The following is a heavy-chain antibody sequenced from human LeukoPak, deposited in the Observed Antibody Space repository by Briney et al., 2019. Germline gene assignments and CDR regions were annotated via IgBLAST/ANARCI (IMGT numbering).Heavy chain of an antibody. CDR1: GFTFSNYG. CDR3: AKDPGSDSSASPHFGS. Sequence: GGSLRLSCAASGFTFSNYGMHWVRQAPGKGLEWVAFIRSDGSNKYYADSVKGRFTISRDNSKNTLCPQMNSLRAEDTAVYYCAKDPGSDSSASPHFGSWGQGTLVTVSS. V-gene: IGHV3-30*02. CDR2: IRSDGSNK. D-gene: IGHD3-22*01. J-gene: IGHJ4*02.